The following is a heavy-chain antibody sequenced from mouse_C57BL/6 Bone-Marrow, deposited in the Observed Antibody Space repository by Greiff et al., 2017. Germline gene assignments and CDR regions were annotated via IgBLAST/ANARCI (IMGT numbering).Heavy chain of an antibody. J-gene: IGHJ3*01. CDR3: ARKGGSSYSWFAY. D-gene: IGHD1-1*01. V-gene: IGHV1-7*01. Sequence: VQLQQSGAELAKPGASVQLSCKASCYTFPSYWMHWVKQRPGQGLEWIGYINPSSGYTKYNQKFKDKATLTADKSSSTAYMQLSSLTYEDSAVYYCARKGGSSYSWFAYWGQGTLVTVSA. CDR1: CYTFPSYW. CDR2: INPSSGYT.